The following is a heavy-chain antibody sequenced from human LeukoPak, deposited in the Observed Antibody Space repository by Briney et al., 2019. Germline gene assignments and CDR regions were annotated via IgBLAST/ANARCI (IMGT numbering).Heavy chain of an antibody. CDR3: AKGYSSSWYYFDY. V-gene: IGHV3-23*01. Sequence: PGGSLRLSCAASRFSFSSYAMSWVRQAPGKGLEWVSGISGSGGHTYYADSVKGRFTISRDNSKNTLYLQMNNLRAEDTAVYYCAKGYSSSWYYFDYWGQGALVTASS. D-gene: IGHD6-13*01. J-gene: IGHJ4*02. CDR2: ISGSGGHT. CDR1: RFSFSSYA.